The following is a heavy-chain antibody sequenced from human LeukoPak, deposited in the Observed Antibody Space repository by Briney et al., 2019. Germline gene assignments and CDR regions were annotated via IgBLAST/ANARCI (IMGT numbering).Heavy chain of an antibody. D-gene: IGHD3-22*01. CDR2: IYYSGST. CDR1: GGSISSYY. V-gene: IGHV4-59*01. CDR3: ARTPLYYYDSLSWYYFDY. J-gene: IGHJ4*02. Sequence: SETLSLTCTVSGGSISSYYWSWIRQPPGKGLEGIGYIYYSGSTNYHPSLKSRVTISVDTSKNQFSLKLSSVTAADTAVYYCARTPLYYYDSLSWYYFDYWGQGTLVTVSS.